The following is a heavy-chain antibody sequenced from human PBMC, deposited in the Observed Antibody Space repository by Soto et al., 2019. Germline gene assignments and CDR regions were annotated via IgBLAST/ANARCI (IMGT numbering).Heavy chain of an antibody. CDR3: AKGVSYDFWRTNPDY. Sequence: LRVACAVAGVSCSRYWLHWFSKAPGKGLVWVSRIKGDEITTNYADSVKGRFTISRDNSKNTLYLQMNSLRAEDTAVYYCAKGVSYDFWRTNPDYWGQGTLVTVSS. D-gene: IGHD3-3*01. CDR2: IKGDEITT. CDR1: GVSCSRYW. V-gene: IGHV3-74*01. J-gene: IGHJ4*02.